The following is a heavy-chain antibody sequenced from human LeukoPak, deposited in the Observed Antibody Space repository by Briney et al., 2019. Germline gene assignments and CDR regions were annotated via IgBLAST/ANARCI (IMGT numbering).Heavy chain of an antibody. CDR2: MYPGGSDT. CDR3: ARRTGEWELLDY. J-gene: IGHJ4*02. CDR1: GYSFSTYW. D-gene: IGHD1-26*01. V-gene: IGHV5-51*01. Sequence: PGESLKISCKGSGYSFSTYWIGWVRQLPGKGLEWMGIMYPGGSDTRYSPSFQGQVTISADESISTVYLQWRSLKASDTAMYYCARRTGEWELLDYWGQGTLVTVSS.